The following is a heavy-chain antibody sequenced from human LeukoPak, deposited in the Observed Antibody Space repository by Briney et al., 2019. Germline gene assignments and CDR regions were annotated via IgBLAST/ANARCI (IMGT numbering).Heavy chain of an antibody. Sequence: GGSLRLSCAACEFSFSNYIINWARQAPGRGLEWVPLISRSTIYIYYADSLKGRFTMSSDNAKNSLCLQMNSLRAEDTAVSYCARDGDYYDSRGDAFDIWGQGAMVTVAS. J-gene: IGHJ3*02. CDR2: ISRSTIYI. V-gene: IGHV3-21*01. CDR3: ARDGDYYDSRGDAFDI. D-gene: IGHD3-22*01. CDR1: EFSFSNYI.